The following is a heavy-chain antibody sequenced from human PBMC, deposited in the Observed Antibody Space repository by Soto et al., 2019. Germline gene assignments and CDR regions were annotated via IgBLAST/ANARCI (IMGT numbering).Heavy chain of an antibody. V-gene: IGHV1-18*01. CDR1: GYTFTSYG. CDR3: AIDGVDTATGYYYGMDV. CDR2: ISAYNGNT. D-gene: IGHD5-18*01. J-gene: IGHJ6*02. Sequence: QVQLVQSGAEVKKPGASVKVSCKASGYTFTSYGISWVRQAPGQGLEGMGWISAYNGNTNYAQKLQGRVTMTTDTATSTAYMELRSLRSDDAAVYDCAIDGVDTATGYYYGMDVWGQGTTVTVSS.